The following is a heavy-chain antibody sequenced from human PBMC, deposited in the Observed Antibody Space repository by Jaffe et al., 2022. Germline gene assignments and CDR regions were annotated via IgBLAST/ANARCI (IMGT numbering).Heavy chain of an antibody. CDR2: ISSNGGST. D-gene: IGHD5-12*01. Sequence: EVQLVESGGGLVQPGGSLRLSCAASGFTFSSYAMHWVRQAPGKGLEYVSAISSNGGSTYYANSVKGRFTISRDNSKNTLYLQMGSLRAEDMAVYYCARDGQGGGYDPSSGTDWYFDLWGRGTLVTVSS. J-gene: IGHJ2*01. V-gene: IGHV3-64*01. CDR1: GFTFSSYA. CDR3: ARDGQGGGYDPSSGTDWYFDL.